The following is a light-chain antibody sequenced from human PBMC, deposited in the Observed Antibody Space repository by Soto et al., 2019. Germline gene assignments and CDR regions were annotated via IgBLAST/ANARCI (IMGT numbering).Light chain of an antibody. CDR3: QQSFSTPRT. CDR1: QTISDF. J-gene: IGKJ1*01. V-gene: IGKV1-39*01. Sequence: DIQMTQSPSSLSASIGDRVTITCRASQTISDFLNWYQHKPGKAPKLLIYAASSLHGGGPSRFSGSGSGTNFTLTISGLQHEDFANYFCQQSFSTPRTFGQGTKVEIK. CDR2: AAS.